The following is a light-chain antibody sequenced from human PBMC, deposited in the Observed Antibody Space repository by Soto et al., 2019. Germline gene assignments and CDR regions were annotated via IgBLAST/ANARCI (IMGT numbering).Light chain of an antibody. CDR2: GAS. V-gene: IGKV1-39*01. CDR3: QQSYNSPRT. J-gene: IGKJ2*01. CDR1: QSISTF. Sequence: DIQMTQSPPXLSASGGDRVTITCRASQSISTFLNWYQQKPGKAPKVVIYGASSLESGVPSRFSGSGSGTDFTLTISSLQPEDFAIYYCQQSYNSPRTFGQGTRLEIK.